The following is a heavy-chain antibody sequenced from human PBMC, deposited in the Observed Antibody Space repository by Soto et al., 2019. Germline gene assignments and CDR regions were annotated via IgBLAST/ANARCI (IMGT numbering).Heavy chain of an antibody. J-gene: IGHJ6*02. CDR2: ISYDGSNK. D-gene: IGHD3-9*01. V-gene: IGHV3-30-3*01. CDR3: ARDGEGDILTGYSVPYYYYGMDV. CDR1: GFTFSSYA. Sequence: GGSLRLSCAASGFTFSSYAMHWVRQAPGKGLEWVAVISYDGSNKYYADSVKGRFTISRDNSKNTLYLQMNSLRAEDTAVYFCARDGEGDILTGYSVPYYYYGMDVWGQGTTVTVSS.